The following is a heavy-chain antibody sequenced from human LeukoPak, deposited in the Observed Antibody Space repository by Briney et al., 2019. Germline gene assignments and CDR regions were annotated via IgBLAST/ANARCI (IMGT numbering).Heavy chain of an antibody. V-gene: IGHV3-23*01. Sequence: SGGSLRLSCAASGFTFSSHAMNWVRQAPGKGLEWVSSIGGIGASTYYAGSVKGRFTISRDNSKNTLYLQMNSLRAEDTALYYCAKAAYGDYVNWFDPWGQGILVIVSS. D-gene: IGHD4-17*01. CDR2: IGGIGAST. CDR1: GFTFSSHA. CDR3: AKAAYGDYVNWFDP. J-gene: IGHJ5*02.